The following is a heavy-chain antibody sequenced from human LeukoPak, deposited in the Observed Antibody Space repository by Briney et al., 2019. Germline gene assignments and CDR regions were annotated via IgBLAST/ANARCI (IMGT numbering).Heavy chain of an antibody. Sequence: SVKVSCKASGGTFRSYAISWVRQAPGQGLEWIGRIIPILGIANYAQKFQGRVTITADKSTSTAYMELSSLRSEDTTVYYCARGIAAALHKHYYYYGMDVWGQGTTVTVSS. CDR1: GGTFRSYA. CDR2: IIPILGIA. V-gene: IGHV1-69*04. D-gene: IGHD6-13*01. CDR3: ARGIAAALHKHYYYYGMDV. J-gene: IGHJ6*02.